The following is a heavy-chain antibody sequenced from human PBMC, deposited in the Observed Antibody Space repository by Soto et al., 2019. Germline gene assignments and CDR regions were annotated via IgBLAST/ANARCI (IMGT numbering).Heavy chain of an antibody. V-gene: IGHV3-30*03. CDR3: ARDRYCSSTSCTLPRMDV. CDR2: ISYDGSNK. Sequence: PGGSLRLSCAASGFTFSSYGMHWVRQAPGKGLEWVAVISYDGSNKYYADSVKGRFTISRDNSKNTLYLQMNSLRAEDTAVYYCARDRYCSSTSCTLPRMDVWGQGTTVTVSS. CDR1: GFTFSSYG. D-gene: IGHD2-2*01. J-gene: IGHJ6*02.